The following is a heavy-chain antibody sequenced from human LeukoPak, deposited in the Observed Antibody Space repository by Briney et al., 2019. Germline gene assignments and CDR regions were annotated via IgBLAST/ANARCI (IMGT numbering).Heavy chain of an antibody. J-gene: IGHJ4*02. CDR3: ARGRGGDSRTFDY. CDR2: IYTTGST. CDR1: GDSISGYF. Sequence: PSETLSLTCAFSGDSISGYFWNWIRQPAGKGLEWIGRIYTTGSTKYNPSLQSRITMSVDTSKNQFSLNLNSVTAADTAVYYCARGRGGDSRTFDYWGQGTLVTVSS. D-gene: IGHD2-21*01. V-gene: IGHV4-4*07.